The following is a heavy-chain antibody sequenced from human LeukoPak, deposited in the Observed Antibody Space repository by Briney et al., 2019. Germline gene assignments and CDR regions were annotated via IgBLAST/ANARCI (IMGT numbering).Heavy chain of an antibody. J-gene: IGHJ2*01. CDR1: GFTFSSYS. D-gene: IGHD6-19*01. CDR2: ISSSSSYI. V-gene: IGHV3-21*01. Sequence: GGSLRLSCAASGFTFSSYSMNWVRQAPGHGLEWVSSISSSSSYIYYADSVKGRFTISRDNAKNSLYLQMNSLRAEDTAVYYCARVPGSRGAVAYWYFDLWGRGTLVTVSS. CDR3: ARVPGSRGAVAYWYFDL.